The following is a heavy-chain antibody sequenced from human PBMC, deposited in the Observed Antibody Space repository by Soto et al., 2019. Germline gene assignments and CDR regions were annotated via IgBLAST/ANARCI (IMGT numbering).Heavy chain of an antibody. J-gene: IGHJ5*02. D-gene: IGHD3-10*01. CDR3: ARSFGELLGNWFDP. CDR2: ISSSGSTI. V-gene: IGHV3-48*03. CDR1: GFTFSSYE. Sequence: EVQLVDSGGGLVQPGGSLRLSCAASGFTFSSYEMNWVRQAPGKGLEWVSYISSSGSTIYYADSVKGRFTISRDNAKNSLYLQMNSLRAEDTAVYYCARSFGELLGNWFDPWGQGTLVTVSS.